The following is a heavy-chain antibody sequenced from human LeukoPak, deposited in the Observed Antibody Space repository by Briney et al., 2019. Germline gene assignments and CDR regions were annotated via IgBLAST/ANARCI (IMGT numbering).Heavy chain of an antibody. V-gene: IGHV3-48*04. D-gene: IGHD6-13*01. Sequence: GGSLRLSCAASGFTFSSYSMMWVRQAPGKGLEWVSYISSSGSTKYYADSVKGRFTISRDNAKNSLYLQMNSLRAEDTAVYYCAGGVLAAASFDYWGQGTLVTVSS. CDR1: GFTFSSYS. CDR3: AGGVLAAASFDY. CDR2: ISSSGSTK. J-gene: IGHJ4*02.